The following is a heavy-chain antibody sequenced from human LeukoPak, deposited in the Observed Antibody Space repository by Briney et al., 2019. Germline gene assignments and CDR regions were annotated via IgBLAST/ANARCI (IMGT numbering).Heavy chain of an antibody. Sequence: ASVKVSCKASGGTFSSFAINWVRQAPGQGLEWVGSIIPILGSPDYAQKFQGRVTISADEASTTAYMALSSLTSEDTAVYYCAKAHGAYEYFDYWGQGTLVTVSS. D-gene: IGHD4-17*01. J-gene: IGHJ4*02. CDR3: AKAHGAYEYFDY. CDR1: GGTFSSFA. V-gene: IGHV1-69*11. CDR2: IIPILGSP.